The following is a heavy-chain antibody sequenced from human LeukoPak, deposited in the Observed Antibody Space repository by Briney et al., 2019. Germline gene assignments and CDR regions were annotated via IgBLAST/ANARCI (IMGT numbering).Heavy chain of an antibody. Sequence: PSETLSLTCTVSGGSISSYYWSWIQQPPGKGLEWIGYIYYSGSTNYNPSLKSRVTISVDTSKNQFSLKLSSVTAADTAVYYCARHGSDRGDPYYYYGMDVWGQGTTVTVSS. V-gene: IGHV4-59*08. D-gene: IGHD2-21*02. CDR3: ARHGSDRGDPYYYYGMDV. CDR1: GGSISSYY. J-gene: IGHJ6*02. CDR2: IYYSGST.